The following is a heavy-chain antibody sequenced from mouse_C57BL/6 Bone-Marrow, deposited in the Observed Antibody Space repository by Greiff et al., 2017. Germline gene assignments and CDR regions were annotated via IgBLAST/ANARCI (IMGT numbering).Heavy chain of an antibody. CDR2: IDPETGGT. CDR3: TKLVAY. Sequence: QVQLQQSGAELVRPGASVTLSCKASGYTFTDYEMHWVKQTPVHGLEWIGAIDPETGGTAYNQKFKGKAILTAEKSSSTAYMELRSLTSDDSAVYYCTKLVAYWGQGTLVTVSA. D-gene: IGHD4-1*01. J-gene: IGHJ3*01. V-gene: IGHV1-15*01. CDR1: GYTFTDYE.